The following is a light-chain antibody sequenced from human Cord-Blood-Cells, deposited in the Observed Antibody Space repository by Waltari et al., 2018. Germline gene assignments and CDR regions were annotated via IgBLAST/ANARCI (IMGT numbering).Light chain of an antibody. CDR3: QQSYSTIT. CDR2: AAS. J-gene: IGKJ5*01. Sequence: DIQMTQSPSSLSASVGDRVTITFRASQSISNYLNWYQQKPGKAPKLLIYAASSLQSGVPSRFSGSGSGTDFTLTISSLQPEDFATYYCQQSYSTITFGQGTRLEIK. CDR1: QSISNY. V-gene: IGKV1-39*01.